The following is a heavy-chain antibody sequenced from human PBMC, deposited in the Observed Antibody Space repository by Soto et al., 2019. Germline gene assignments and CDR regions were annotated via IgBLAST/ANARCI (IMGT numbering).Heavy chain of an antibody. J-gene: IGHJ4*02. V-gene: IGHV3-30*18. CDR2: ISFHGSEK. Sequence: QVQLVESGGGVVQPGRSLRLSCVASGFTFSSSGMHWVRQAPGKGLDWVAYISFHGSEKHYADSVKGRFTISRDNSKNTLYLQMNSLRAEDTAVDNCVKDSRLTTGLPDYWGQGTLVTVSA. CDR3: VKDSRLTTGLPDY. CDR1: GFTFSSSG. D-gene: IGHD2-2*01.